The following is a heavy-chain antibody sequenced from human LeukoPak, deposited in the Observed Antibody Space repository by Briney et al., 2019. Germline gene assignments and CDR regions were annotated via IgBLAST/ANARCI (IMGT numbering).Heavy chain of an antibody. CDR2: ISWNGGSI. J-gene: IGHJ4*02. CDR3: AKSPPVYYDILTGYCGNVYFDY. D-gene: IGHD3-9*01. CDR1: GFTFDDYA. V-gene: IGHV3-9*01. Sequence: GRSLRLSCAASGFTFDDYAMHWVRQAPGKGLEWVSGISWNGGSIGYADSVKGRFTISRDNAKNSLYLQMNSLRAEDTALYYCAKSPPVYYDILTGYCGNVYFDYWGQGTLVTVSS.